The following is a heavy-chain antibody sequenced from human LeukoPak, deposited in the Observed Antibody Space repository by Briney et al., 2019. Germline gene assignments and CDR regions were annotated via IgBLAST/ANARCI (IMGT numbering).Heavy chain of an antibody. D-gene: IGHD6-19*01. CDR3: ARVPAAGTLKYYFDY. J-gene: IGHJ4*02. CDR2: IYYSGST. V-gene: IGHV4-39*07. CDR1: GVSISSYY. Sequence: TSETLSLTCTVSGVSISSYYWSWIRQPPGKGLEWIGSIYYSGSTYYNPSLKSRVTISVDTSKNQFSLKLSSVTAADTAVYYCARVPAAGTLKYYFDYWGQGTLVTVSS.